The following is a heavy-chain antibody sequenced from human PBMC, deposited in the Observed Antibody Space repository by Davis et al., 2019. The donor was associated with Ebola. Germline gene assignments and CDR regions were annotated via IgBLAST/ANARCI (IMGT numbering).Heavy chain of an antibody. CDR2: IYHSGST. CDR3: ARGACSSTSCYTGWFDP. V-gene: IGHV4-34*01. CDR1: GGSFSGYY. D-gene: IGHD2-2*02. J-gene: IGHJ5*02. Sequence: MPSETLSLTCAVSGGSFSGYYWSWIRQPPGKGLEWIGEIYHSGSTNYNPSLKSRVTISVDKSKNQFSLKLSSVTAADTAVYYCARGACSSTSCYTGWFDPWGQGTLVTVSS.